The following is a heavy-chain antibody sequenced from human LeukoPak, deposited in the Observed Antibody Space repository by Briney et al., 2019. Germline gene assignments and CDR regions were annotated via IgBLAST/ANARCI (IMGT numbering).Heavy chain of an antibody. J-gene: IGHJ4*02. Sequence: GGSLRLSRAASGFTFSSYGMHWVRQAPGKGLEWVAFIRYDGSNKYYADSVRGRFTISRDNSKNTLYLQMNSLRAEDTAVYYCAKIARQLIYYFDYWGQGTLVTVSS. CDR1: GFTFSSYG. CDR3: AKIARQLIYYFDY. V-gene: IGHV3-30*02. D-gene: IGHD2-21*01. CDR2: IRYDGSNK.